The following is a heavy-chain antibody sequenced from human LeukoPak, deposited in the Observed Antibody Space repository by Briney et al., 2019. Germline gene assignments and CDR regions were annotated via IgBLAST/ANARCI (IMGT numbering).Heavy chain of an antibody. CDR3: ARVPGVVISYGGPDYYYYYMDV. V-gene: IGHV3-9*01. J-gene: IGHJ6*03. Sequence: GGSLRLSCVGSGFTFDDYAMHWVRQAPGKGLEWVSGISWNSGRRGYADSVKGRFTISRDNAKTSLYLQMNSLRSDDTAVYYCARVPGVVISYGGPDYYYYYMDVWGKGTTVTVSS. D-gene: IGHD3-3*01. CDR2: ISWNSGRR. CDR1: GFTFDDYA.